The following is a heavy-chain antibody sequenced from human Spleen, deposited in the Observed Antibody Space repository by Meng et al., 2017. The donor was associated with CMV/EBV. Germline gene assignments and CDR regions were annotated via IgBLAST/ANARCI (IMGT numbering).Heavy chain of an antibody. CDR3: ARQREYSSSSAPLDY. Sequence: GESLKISCKGSGYRFTSYWIGWVRQMPGKGLEWMGIIYPGDSDTRYSPSFQGQVTISADKSISTAYLQWSSLKASDTAMYYCARQREYSSSSAPLDYWGQGTLVTVSS. D-gene: IGHD6-6*01. V-gene: IGHV5-51*01. CDR1: GYRFTSYW. J-gene: IGHJ4*02. CDR2: IYPGDSDT.